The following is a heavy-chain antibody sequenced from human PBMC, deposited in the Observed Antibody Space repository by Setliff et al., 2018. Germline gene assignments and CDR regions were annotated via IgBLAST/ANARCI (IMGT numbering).Heavy chain of an antibody. CDR1: GGTFSSYA. D-gene: IGHD1-1*01. Sequence: SVKVSCKASGGTFSSYAISWVRQAPGQGLEWMGRIIPIFGTANYAQKFQGRVTITADKSTSTAYMELSSLRSEDTAVYYCASLNWNHLYYYMDVWGKGTTVTV. CDR2: IIPIFGTA. CDR3: ASLNWNHLYYYMDV. J-gene: IGHJ6*03. V-gene: IGHV1-69*06.